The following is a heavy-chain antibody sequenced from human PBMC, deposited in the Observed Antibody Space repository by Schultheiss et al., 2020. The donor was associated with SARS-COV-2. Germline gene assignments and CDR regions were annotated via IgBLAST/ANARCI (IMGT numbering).Heavy chain of an antibody. D-gene: IGHD2-2*01. Sequence: GGSLRLSCAASGFTFSNAWMSWVRQAPGKGLEWVSSISSSSSYIYYADSVKGRFTISRDNARNSLYLQMNSLRAEDTAVYYCARDSRVVPAYLDYWGQGTLVTVSS. J-gene: IGHJ4*02. CDR1: GFTFSNAW. CDR2: ISSSSSYI. V-gene: IGHV3-21*04. CDR3: ARDSRVVPAYLDY.